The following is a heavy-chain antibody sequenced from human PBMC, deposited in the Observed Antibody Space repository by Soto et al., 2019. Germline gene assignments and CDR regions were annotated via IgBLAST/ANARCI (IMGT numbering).Heavy chain of an antibody. CDR1: SGPSSSHN. D-gene: IGHD1-26*01. CDR2: VYYTGGT. V-gene: IGHV4-59*08. CDR3: VRQGIDYLHGLVDV. J-gene: IGHJ6*02. Sequence: QVHVQQSGPGLVKPSETLSLSCTVSSGPSSSHNWGWIRQPPGRGLEWIGYVYYTGGTSYNPSLRRRVPISADTSTNHISLTLRSVTAADTAVYYCVRQGIDYLHGLVDVWGQGTTVSVSS.